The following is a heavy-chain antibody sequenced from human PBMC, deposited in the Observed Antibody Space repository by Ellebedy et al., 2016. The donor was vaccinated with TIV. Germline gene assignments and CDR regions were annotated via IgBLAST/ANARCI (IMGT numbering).Heavy chain of an antibody. CDR3: ARRKGTTVVTNDAFDI. CDR1: GYSFTSYW. J-gene: IGHJ3*02. Sequence: ASVKVSCKGSGYSFTSYWIGWVRQMPGKGLEWMGIIYPGDSDTRYSPSFQGQVTISADKSISTAYLQWSSLKASDTVMYYCARRKGTTVVTNDAFDIWGQGTMVTVSS. V-gene: IGHV5-51*01. CDR2: IYPGDSDT. D-gene: IGHD4-23*01.